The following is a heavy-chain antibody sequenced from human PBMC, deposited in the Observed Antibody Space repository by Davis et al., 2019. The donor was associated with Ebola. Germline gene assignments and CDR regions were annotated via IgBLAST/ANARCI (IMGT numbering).Heavy chain of an antibody. D-gene: IGHD5-12*01. CDR1: GFTFITYG. CDR2: ISYDGRNK. CDR3: AKDHRFIVAATTELDY. V-gene: IGHV3-30*18. Sequence: GGSLRLSFAASGFTFITYGMTWFRQAPGKGLEWVAVISYDGRNKYYADSMKGRFTISRNNSKNTVYLKMNSLRAEDTAVYFCAKDHRFIVAATTELDYWGQGTPVTVSS. J-gene: IGHJ4*02.